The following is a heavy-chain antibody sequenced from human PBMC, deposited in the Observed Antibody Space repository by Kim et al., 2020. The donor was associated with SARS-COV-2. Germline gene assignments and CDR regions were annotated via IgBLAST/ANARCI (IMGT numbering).Heavy chain of an antibody. Sequence: ASVKVSCKASGYTFTSYAMHWVRQAPGQRLEWMGWINAGNGNTKYSQKFQGRVTITRDTSASTAYMELSSLRSEDTAVYYCARDSARIGYCSGGSCYSRRLYYFDYWGQGTLVTVSS. J-gene: IGHJ4*02. CDR3: ARDSARIGYCSGGSCYSRRLYYFDY. D-gene: IGHD2-15*01. CDR1: GYTFTSYA. CDR2: INAGNGNT. V-gene: IGHV1-3*01.